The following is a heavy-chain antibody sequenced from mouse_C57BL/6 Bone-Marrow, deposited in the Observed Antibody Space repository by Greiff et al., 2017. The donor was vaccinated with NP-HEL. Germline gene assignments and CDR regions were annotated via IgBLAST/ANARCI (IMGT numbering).Heavy chain of an antibody. CDR3: AKNRDSSYGAMDY. D-gene: IGHD1-1*01. V-gene: IGHV2-5*01. CDR1: GFSLTSYG. CDR2: IWRGGST. J-gene: IGHJ4*01. Sequence: QVQLQQSGPGLVQPSQSLSITCTVSGFSLTSYGVHWVRQSPGKGLEWLGVIWRGGSTDYNAAFMSRLSITKDNSKSQVFFKMNSLQADDTAIYYCAKNRDSSYGAMDYWGQGTSVTVSS.